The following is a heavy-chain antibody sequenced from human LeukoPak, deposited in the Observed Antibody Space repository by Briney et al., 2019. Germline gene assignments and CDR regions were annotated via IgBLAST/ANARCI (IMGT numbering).Heavy chain of an antibody. Sequence: SETLSLTCTVSGGSISSYYWNWIRQPPGKGLEWIGYIYYSGSTNYNPSLESRVTISVETSKNQFSLKLSSVTAADTAVYYCARQGGYSSSPDFWGQGTLVTVSS. CDR3: ARQGGYSSSPDF. D-gene: IGHD6-13*01. J-gene: IGHJ4*02. CDR2: IYYSGST. CDR1: GGSISSYY. V-gene: IGHV4-59*08.